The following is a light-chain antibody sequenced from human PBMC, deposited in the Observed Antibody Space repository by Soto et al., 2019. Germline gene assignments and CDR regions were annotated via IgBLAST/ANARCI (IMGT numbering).Light chain of an antibody. Sequence: EIVMTQSPATLSVSPGERATLSCRASQSVSSNLAWYQQKPGQAPRLLIYGASTRATGIPARFSGSGSGTELTITTSSLQPEDVVVYYCQQYNNWPPLTFGGGTKVEIK. J-gene: IGKJ4*01. CDR2: GAS. CDR3: QQYNNWPPLT. CDR1: QSVSSN. V-gene: IGKV3-15*01.